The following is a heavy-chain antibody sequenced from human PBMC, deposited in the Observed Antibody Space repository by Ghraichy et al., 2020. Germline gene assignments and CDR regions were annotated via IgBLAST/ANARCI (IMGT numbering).Heavy chain of an antibody. Sequence: LSLTCATSGFTYTDYYMGWIRQAPGKGLEWISYISGGGSSIYYANSVKGRFTISRDNAKNSLYLQMNSLRADDTAVYYCARPAAGTRYWGQGTLVTVSP. CDR1: GFTYTDYY. CDR2: ISGGGSSI. V-gene: IGHV3-11*01. J-gene: IGHJ4*02. D-gene: IGHD6-13*01. CDR3: ARPAAGTRY.